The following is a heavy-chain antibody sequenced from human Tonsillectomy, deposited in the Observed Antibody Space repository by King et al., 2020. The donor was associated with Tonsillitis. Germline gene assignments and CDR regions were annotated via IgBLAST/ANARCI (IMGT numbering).Heavy chain of an antibody. D-gene: IGHD6-13*01. CDR1: GFTFSSFA. CDR2: MRGSASRT. Sequence: VQLVQSGGGLVQPGGSLRLSCAASGFTFSSFAMTWVRQAPGKGLEWVSAMRGSASRTYYADSVKGRFTISRDNSKNTLSLHMNSLGVEDTAVYFCAKDFFTSSWDIPYSFDFWGQGTLVTVSS. V-gene: IGHV3-23*04. J-gene: IGHJ4*02. CDR3: AKDFFTSSWDIPYSFDF.